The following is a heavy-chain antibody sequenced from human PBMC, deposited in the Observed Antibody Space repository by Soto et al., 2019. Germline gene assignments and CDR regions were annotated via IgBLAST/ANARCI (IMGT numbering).Heavy chain of an antibody. D-gene: IGHD4-17*01. CDR3: PRQGDYDFDY. V-gene: IGHV5-10-1*01. CDR2: IDPSDSYT. Sequence: PGESLKISCKGSGYSFTSYWISWVRQMPGKGLEWMGRIDPSDSYTNYSPSFQGHVTISADKSISTAYLQWSSLKASDTAMYYCPRQGDYDFDYWGQGTLVTVSS. CDR1: GYSFTSYW. J-gene: IGHJ4*02.